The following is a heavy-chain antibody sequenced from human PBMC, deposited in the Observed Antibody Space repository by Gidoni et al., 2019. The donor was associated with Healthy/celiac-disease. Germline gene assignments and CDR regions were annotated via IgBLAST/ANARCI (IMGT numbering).Heavy chain of an antibody. J-gene: IGHJ6*02. CDR3: ARGLRFGVVISVGYYYYYGMDV. CDR2: IIPIFGTA. Sequence: QVQLVQSGAEVKKPGSSVKVSCKASGGTFSSYAISWVRQATGQGLEWMGGIIPIFGTANYAQKFQGRVTITADESTSTAYMELSSLRSEDTAVYYCARGLRFGVVISVGYYYYYGMDVWGQGTTVTVSS. CDR1: GGTFSSYA. D-gene: IGHD3-3*01. V-gene: IGHV1-69*01.